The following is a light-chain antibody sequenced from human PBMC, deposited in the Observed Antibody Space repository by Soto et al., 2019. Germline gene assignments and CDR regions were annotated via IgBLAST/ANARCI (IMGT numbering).Light chain of an antibody. Sequence: QSALTQPASVYGSPGQSITISCTGTSSDVGKYNYVSWFQQHPGKAPKLMIFDVSNRPSGVSNRFSGSKSGNTASLTISGLQAEDEADYYCSSYTTSGTGVFGGGTKLTVL. CDR2: DVS. V-gene: IGLV2-14*01. CDR3: SSYTTSGTGV. J-gene: IGLJ3*02. CDR1: SSDVGKYNY.